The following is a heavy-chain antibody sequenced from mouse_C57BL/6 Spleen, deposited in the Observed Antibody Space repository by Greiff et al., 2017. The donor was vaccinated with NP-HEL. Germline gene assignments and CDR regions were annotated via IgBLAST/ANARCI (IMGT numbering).Heavy chain of an antibody. J-gene: IGHJ1*03. D-gene: IGHD4-1*01. V-gene: IGHV3-6*01. Sequence: EVKLQESGPGLVKPSQSLSLTCSVTGYSITSGYYWNWIRQFPGNKLEWMGYISYDGSNNYNPSLKNRISITRDTSKNQFFLKLNSVTTEDTATYYCANNWDWYFDVWGTGTTVTVSS. CDR3: ANNWDWYFDV. CDR1: GYSITSGYY. CDR2: ISYDGSN.